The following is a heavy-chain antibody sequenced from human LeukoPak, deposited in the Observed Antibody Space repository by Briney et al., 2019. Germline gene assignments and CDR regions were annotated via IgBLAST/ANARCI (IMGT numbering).Heavy chain of an antibody. CDR3: ARESEWVANFDY. J-gene: IGHJ4*02. D-gene: IGHD6-19*01. V-gene: IGHV4-4*07. CDR1: GGSISSYY. Sequence: ASETLSLTCTVSGGSISSYYWSLIRQPAGKGLEWIGRIYTSGSTNYNPSLKSRVTMSVDTSKNQFSLKLSSVTAADTAVYYCARESEWVANFDYWGQGTLVTVSS. CDR2: IYTSGST.